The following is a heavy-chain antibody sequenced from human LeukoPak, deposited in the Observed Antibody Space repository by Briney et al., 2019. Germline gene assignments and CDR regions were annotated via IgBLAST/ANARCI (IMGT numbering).Heavy chain of an antibody. Sequence: SETLSLTCTISRGSISTYYWSWIRQPPGKGLEWIGYISTSGSTNYNPSLKSRVTTSIDTSKNQFSLKLSSVTAADTAVYYCARDLVTVTKGFDIWGQGTMVSVSS. CDR1: RGSISTYY. CDR2: ISTSGST. J-gene: IGHJ3*02. V-gene: IGHV4-59*01. D-gene: IGHD4-17*01. CDR3: ARDLVTVTKGFDI.